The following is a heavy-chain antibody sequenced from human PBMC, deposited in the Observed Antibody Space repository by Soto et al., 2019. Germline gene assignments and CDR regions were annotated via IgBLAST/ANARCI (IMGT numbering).Heavy chain of an antibody. CDR2: IIPIFGTA. CDR1: GGTFSSYA. J-gene: IGHJ4*02. Sequence: ASVKVSCKASGGTFSSYAISWVRQAPGQGLEWMGGIIPIFGTANYAQKFQGRVTITADESTSTAYMELSSLRSEDTAVYYCARDLYRVADSKGYFDYWGQGTLVTVSS. CDR3: ARDLYRVADSKGYFDY. V-gene: IGHV1-69*13. D-gene: IGHD3-3*01.